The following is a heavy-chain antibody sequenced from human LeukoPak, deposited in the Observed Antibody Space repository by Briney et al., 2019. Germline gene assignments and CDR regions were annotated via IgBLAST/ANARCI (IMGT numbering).Heavy chain of an antibody. V-gene: IGHV3-30*03. CDR1: GFTFSSYG. D-gene: IGHD3-10*01. J-gene: IGHJ4*02. CDR3: ARDLSYGSGEF. CDR2: ISYDGSNK. Sequence: GGSLRLSCAASGFTFSSYGMHWVRQAPGKGLEWVAVISYDGSNKYYADSVKGRFTISRDNSKNTLYLQMNSLRAEDTAVYYCARDLSYGSGEFWGQGTLVTVSS.